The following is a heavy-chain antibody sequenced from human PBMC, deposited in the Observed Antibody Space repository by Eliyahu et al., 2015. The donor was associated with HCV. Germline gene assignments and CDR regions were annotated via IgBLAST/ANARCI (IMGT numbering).Heavy chain of an antibody. CDR3: TRENSGWSHFDY. J-gene: IGHJ4*02. CDR1: GYTFINYL. D-gene: IGHD6-19*01. CDR2: INAGTGSI. Sequence: QVQLVQSGAEVKEPGASVKVSCKASGYTFINYLIHWVRQAPGHRHEWMGWINAGTGSIDYSQKFQGRVTITRDTSASTAYMELSSLRSEDTAVYYCTRENSGWSHFDYWGQGTLVTVSS. V-gene: IGHV1-3*01.